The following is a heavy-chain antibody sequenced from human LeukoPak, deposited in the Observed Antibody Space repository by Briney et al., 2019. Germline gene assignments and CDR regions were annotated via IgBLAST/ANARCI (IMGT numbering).Heavy chain of an antibody. Sequence: PGGSLRLSCAASGFTVSSNYMSWVRQAPGKGLEWVSAISGSGGSTYYADSVKGRFTISRDNSKNTLYLQMNSLRAEGTAVYYCAKETLITRVFDYWGQGTLVTVSS. J-gene: IGHJ4*02. D-gene: IGHD3-16*01. V-gene: IGHV3-23*01. CDR1: GFTVSSNY. CDR3: AKETLITRVFDY. CDR2: ISGSGGST.